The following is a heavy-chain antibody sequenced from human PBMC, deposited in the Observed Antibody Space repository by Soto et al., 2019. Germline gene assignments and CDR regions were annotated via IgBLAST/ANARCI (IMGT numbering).Heavy chain of an antibody. CDR1: GFTLNNYA. CDR2: VSCGGYPS. Sequence: EVQLLESGGGLVQPGGSLGVSWEGSGFTLNNYAKNLVPQASGEGLEGVSAVSCGGYPSFYADSVKGRFTISKDNSKNTVTLHISSLGVDDTAVYYCVRKVLGSTTLPIYWYFDLWGRGTLVTVSS. D-gene: IGHD3-10*01. J-gene: IGHJ2*01. CDR3: VRKVLGSTTLPIYWYFDL. V-gene: IGHV3-23*01.